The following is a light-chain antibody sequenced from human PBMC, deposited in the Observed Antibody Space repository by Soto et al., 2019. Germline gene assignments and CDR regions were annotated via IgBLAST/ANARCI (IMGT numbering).Light chain of an antibody. V-gene: IGKV3-20*01. J-gene: IGKJ1*01. CDR2: DAS. Sequence: EIVMTQSPATLSVSPGEGATLSCRASQSVSSNLTWYQQKPGQAPRLLISDASNRAADIPDRFSGSGSGTDFTLTINRLEPEDFAVYYCQQYAGSPRTFGQGTKVDIK. CDR1: QSVSSN. CDR3: QQYAGSPRT.